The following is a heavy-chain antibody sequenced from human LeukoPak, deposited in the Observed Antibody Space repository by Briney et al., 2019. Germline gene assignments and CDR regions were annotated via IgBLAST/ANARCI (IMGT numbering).Heavy chain of an antibody. V-gene: IGHV1-58*01. CDR2: IVVGSGNT. Sequence: SVKVSCKASGFTFTSSAVQWVRQARGQRLEWIGWIVVGSGNTNYAQKFQERVTITRDMSTSTAYMELSSLRSEDTAVYYCARGLRDYGDLFDYWGQGTLVTVSS. CDR3: ARGLRDYGDLFDY. CDR1: GFTFTSSA. D-gene: IGHD4-17*01. J-gene: IGHJ4*02.